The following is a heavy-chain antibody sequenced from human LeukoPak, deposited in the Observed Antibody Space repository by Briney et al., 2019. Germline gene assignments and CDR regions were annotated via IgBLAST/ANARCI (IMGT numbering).Heavy chain of an antibody. Sequence: SSPTLVNPTQTLTLTCIFSGFSLSTSGVAVAWIRQPPGKALEWLALIYWDDDKRYSPSLKSRLTITKDTSKNHVVLTMTNMDPVDTATYYCARSNYYSSGTYYNDYWGQGAQVTVSP. CDR2: IYWDDDK. D-gene: IGHD3-10*01. V-gene: IGHV2-5*02. J-gene: IGHJ4*02. CDR1: GFSLSTSGVA. CDR3: ARSNYYSSGTYYNDY.